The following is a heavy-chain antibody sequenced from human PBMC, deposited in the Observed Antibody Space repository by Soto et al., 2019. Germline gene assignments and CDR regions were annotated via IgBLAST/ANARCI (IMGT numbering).Heavy chain of an antibody. CDR1: GFTFSSYA. Sequence: PGGSLRLSCAASGFTFSSYAMHWVRQAPGKGLEWVAVISYDGSNKYYADSVKGRFTISRDNSKNTLYLQMNSLRAEDTAVYYCARDTSPKCVTHPYCYYYGMDVWGQGTTVTVSS. CDR2: ISYDGSNK. J-gene: IGHJ6*02. V-gene: IGHV3-30-3*01. D-gene: IGHD2-21*02. CDR3: ARDTSPKCVTHPYCYYYGMDV.